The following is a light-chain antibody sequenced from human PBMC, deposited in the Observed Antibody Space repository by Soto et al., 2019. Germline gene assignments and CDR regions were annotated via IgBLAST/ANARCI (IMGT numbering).Light chain of an antibody. CDR2: EVK. V-gene: IGLV2-14*01. Sequence: QSALTQPASVSGSPGQSITITCSGTTDDVGSTDSVSWYQHQPGEAPRLVIYEVKNRPSGVPGRFSGSKSVNTASLSISGLQPEDEADYYCRTYTTTGSSIFGSGTKLTVL. J-gene: IGLJ1*01. CDR3: RTYTTTGSSI. CDR1: TDDVGSTDS.